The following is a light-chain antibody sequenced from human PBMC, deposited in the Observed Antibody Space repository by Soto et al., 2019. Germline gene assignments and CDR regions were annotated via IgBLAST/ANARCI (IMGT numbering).Light chain of an antibody. J-gene: IGKJ5*01. CDR2: GAS. V-gene: IGKV3-15*01. Sequence: ETVMTQSPATLSVSPGEGATLSCRASQSVSINLAWYQQKPGQAPRLLIYGASTRATGIPARFSGSGSVTKFTLTISSLQSEDFAVYYCQQYNNWPPITFGQGTRLEIK. CDR3: QQYNNWPPIT. CDR1: QSVSIN.